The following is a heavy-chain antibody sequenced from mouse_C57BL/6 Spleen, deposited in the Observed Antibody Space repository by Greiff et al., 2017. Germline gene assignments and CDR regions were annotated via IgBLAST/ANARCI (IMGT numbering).Heavy chain of an antibody. CDR3: ARFPYGSVFDY. CDR2: IRNKANGYTT. CDR1: GFTFTDYY. V-gene: IGHV7-3*01. J-gene: IGHJ2*01. Sequence: EVNVVESGGGLVQPGGSLSLSCAASGFTFTDYYMSWVRQPPGKALGWLGFIRNKANGYTTEYSASVKGRFTISRDNSQSILYLQMNALRAEDSATYYCARFPYGSVFDYWGQGTTLTVSS. D-gene: IGHD1-1*01.